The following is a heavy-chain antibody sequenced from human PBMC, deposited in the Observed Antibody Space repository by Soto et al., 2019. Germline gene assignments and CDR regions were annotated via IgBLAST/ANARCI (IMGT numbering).Heavy chain of an antibody. CDR2: IYYSGST. J-gene: IGHJ4*02. CDR1: GGSISSSSYY. Sequence: SETLSLTCTVSGGSISSSSYYWGWIRQPPGKGLEWIGSIYYSGSTYYNPSLKSRVTISVDTSKNQFSLKLSSVTAADTAVYYCRGTLEYYFDYWGQGTLVTVSS. V-gene: IGHV4-39*01. CDR3: RGTLEYYFDY.